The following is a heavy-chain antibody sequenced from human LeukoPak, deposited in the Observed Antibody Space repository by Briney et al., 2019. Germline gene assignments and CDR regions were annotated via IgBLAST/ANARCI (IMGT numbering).Heavy chain of an antibody. CDR1: GYTFNKYV. CDR2: SSKYNGDT. V-gene: IGHV1-18*01. CDR3: ARDPSGSLLAFDI. D-gene: IGHD3-10*01. Sequence: ASVRVSCKPSGYTFNKYVISWLRQAPGQGRDWVGWSSKYNGDTKFAQKLQGRVTMTTNTPTRTADLEVRRLRSDHTAMYYCARDPSGSLLAFDIWGQGTMVAVSS. J-gene: IGHJ3*02.